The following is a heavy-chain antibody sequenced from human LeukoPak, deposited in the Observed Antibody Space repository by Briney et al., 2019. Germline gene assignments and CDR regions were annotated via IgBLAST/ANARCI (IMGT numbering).Heavy chain of an antibody. Sequence: SETLSLSCTVPGGSLSSCNYYWGCSPQPPGKVPEWICSIYYSASTYYNPSLMSRVTISVETSKNQLSLKLSSVTAADTAVYYCARRRLGYGSFDYWGQGTLLTVSS. CDR1: GGSLSSCNYY. V-gene: IGHV4-39*07. CDR3: ARRRLGYGSFDY. D-gene: IGHD3-10*01. CDR2: IYYSAST. J-gene: IGHJ4*02.